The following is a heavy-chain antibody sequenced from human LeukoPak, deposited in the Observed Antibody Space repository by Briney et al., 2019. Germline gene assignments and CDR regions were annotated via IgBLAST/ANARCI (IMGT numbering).Heavy chain of an antibody. D-gene: IGHD3-3*01. J-gene: IGHJ4*02. CDR2: ISSSGYRI. CDR3: ARRYDGALDH. V-gene: IGHV3-48*03. CDR1: GLTFSSDD. Sequence: GGSLRLSCAASGLTFSSDDMNWVRQAPGKGLEWVSYISSSGYRIYYADSVKGRFTITRDNAKNMLYLLMDSLRAEDTALFYCARRYDGALDHWGQGTLVTVSS.